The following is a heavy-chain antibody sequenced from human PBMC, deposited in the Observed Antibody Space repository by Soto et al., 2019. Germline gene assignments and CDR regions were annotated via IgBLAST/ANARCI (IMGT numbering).Heavy chain of an antibody. D-gene: IGHD2-15*01. J-gene: IGHJ4*02. V-gene: IGHV4-31*03. CDR1: GGSISSGGYY. Sequence: SETLSLTCTVSGGSISSGGYYWSWIRQHPGKGLEWIGYIYYSGSTYYNPSLKSRVTISVDTSKNQFSLKLSSVTAADTAVYYCARAFLLPAPRYYFDYWGQGTLVTVSS. CDR2: IYYSGST. CDR3: ARAFLLPAPRYYFDY.